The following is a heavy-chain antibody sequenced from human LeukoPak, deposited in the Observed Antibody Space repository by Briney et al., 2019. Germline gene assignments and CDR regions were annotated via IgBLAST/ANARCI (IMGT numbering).Heavy chain of an antibody. V-gene: IGHV3-7*01. J-gene: IGHJ3*02. CDR3: ARVSSSWDDAFDI. Sequence: GGSLRLSCAASGFTFSDYYMSWVRQAPGKGLEWVANIKQDGSEKYYVDSVKGRFTISRDNAKNSLYLQMNSLRAEDTAVYYCARVSSSWDDAFDIWGQGTMVTVSS. CDR2: IKQDGSEK. CDR1: GFTFSDYY. D-gene: IGHD6-13*01.